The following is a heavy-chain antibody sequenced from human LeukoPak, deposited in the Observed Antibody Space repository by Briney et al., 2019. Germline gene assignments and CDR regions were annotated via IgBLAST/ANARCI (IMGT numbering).Heavy chain of an antibody. CDR2: IYYSGST. D-gene: IGHD3-3*01. CDR1: GGSISSYY. V-gene: IGHV4-59*12. CDR3: ARDPFWSDRHGAFDI. Sequence: AETLSLTCTVSGGSISSYYWSWIRQPPGKGLEWIGYIYYSGSTNYNPSLKSRVTMSVDTSKNQFSLKLSSVTAADTAVYYCARDPFWSDRHGAFDIWGQGTMVTVSS. J-gene: IGHJ3*02.